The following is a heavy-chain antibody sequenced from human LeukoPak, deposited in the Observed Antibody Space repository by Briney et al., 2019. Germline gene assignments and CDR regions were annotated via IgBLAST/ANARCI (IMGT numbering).Heavy chain of an antibody. V-gene: IGHV4-38-2*01. CDR2: IYHSGST. D-gene: IGHD3-16*02. CDR3: ARALRSGITFGGVIGDFDY. J-gene: IGHJ4*02. CDR1: GYSISSGYY. Sequence: SETLSLTCAVSGYSISSGYYWGWIRQPPGKGLEWIGNIYHSGSTYYNPSLKSRVTISVDTSKNQFSLKLSSVTAADTAVYYCARALRSGITFGGVIGDFDYWGQGTLVTVSS.